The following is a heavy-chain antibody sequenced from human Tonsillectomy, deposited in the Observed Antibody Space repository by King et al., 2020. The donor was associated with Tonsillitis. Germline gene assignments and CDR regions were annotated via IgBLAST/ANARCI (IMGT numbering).Heavy chain of an antibody. CDR3: ARPRGGDGYNGPFDL. Sequence: QLQESGPGLVKPSETLSLTCTVSGGSISSSSSGYFWSWIRQPPGKGLEWIGTIYYGGTPYYYNSSLTSRVTISVDTSRDQFSLKLNSVTASDTAVYCCARPRGGDGYNGPFDLWGQGTMVTVSS. V-gene: IGHV4-39*01. CDR2: IYYGGTP. J-gene: IGHJ3*01. D-gene: IGHD5-24*01. CDR1: GGSISSSSSGYF.